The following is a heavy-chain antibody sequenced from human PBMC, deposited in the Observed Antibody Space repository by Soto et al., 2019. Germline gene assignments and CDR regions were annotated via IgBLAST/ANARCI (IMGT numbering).Heavy chain of an antibody. V-gene: IGHV4-39*01. CDR3: ARGGIPPSGYGIAYAMDV. Sequence: SETLSLTCTVSGVSISGSRYYWGWIRQPPGRGLEWIGNIYSSGSTYYTPALKGRVTLSVDTSKNQFSLNLNTVTAADTAGYYCARGGIPPSGYGIAYAMDVWGQGTTVTVS. D-gene: IGHD1-26*01. CDR1: GVSISGSRYY. CDR2: IYSSGST. J-gene: IGHJ6*02.